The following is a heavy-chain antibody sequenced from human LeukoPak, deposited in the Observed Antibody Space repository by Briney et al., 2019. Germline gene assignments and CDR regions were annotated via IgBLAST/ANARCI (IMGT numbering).Heavy chain of an antibody. CDR3: ARDRERAPIDAFDI. D-gene: IGHD1-26*01. CDR2: IIPIFGTA. Sequence: SVKFSCKASGGTFNSYAISWVRQDPGQGLEWMGGIIPIFGTANYAQKFQGRVTITADESTSTAYMELSSLRSEDTAVYYCARDRERAPIDAFDIWGQGTMVTVSS. J-gene: IGHJ3*02. V-gene: IGHV1-69*13. CDR1: GGTFNSYA.